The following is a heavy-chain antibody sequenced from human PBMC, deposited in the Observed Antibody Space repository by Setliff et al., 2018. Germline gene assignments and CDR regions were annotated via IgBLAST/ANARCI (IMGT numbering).Heavy chain of an antibody. D-gene: IGHD3-10*01. J-gene: IGHJ6*03. CDR3: TRDGEGDYYYYYMDV. Sequence: GESLKISCTASGFTFGDYAMSWVRQAPGKGLEWVGFIRSKAYGGTTEYAASVKGRFTISRDDSKSIAYLQMNSLKTEDTAVYYCTRDGEGDYYYYYMDVWGKGTTVTVSS. V-gene: IGHV3-49*04. CDR2: IRSKAYGGTT. CDR1: GFTFGDYA.